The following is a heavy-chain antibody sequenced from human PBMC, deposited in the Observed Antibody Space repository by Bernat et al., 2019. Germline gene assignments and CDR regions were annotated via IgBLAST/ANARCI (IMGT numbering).Heavy chain of an antibody. CDR1: GFTFSSYW. J-gene: IGHJ4*02. CDR3: ARGVVAATLDY. V-gene: IGHV3-74*01. Sequence: EVQLVESGGGLVQPGGSLRLSCAASGFTFSSYWMHWVRQAPGKGLVWVSRINGDGSSTSYADSVKGRFTISRDNGKNTLYLQMNSLRAEDTAVYYCARGVVAATLDYWGQGTLVTVSS. CDR2: INGDGSST. D-gene: IGHD2-15*01.